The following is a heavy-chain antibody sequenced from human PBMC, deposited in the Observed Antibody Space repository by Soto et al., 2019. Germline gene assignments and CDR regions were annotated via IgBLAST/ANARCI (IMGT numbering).Heavy chain of an antibody. CDR3: ARSSSGYYCVGPYYFCC. J-gene: IGHJ4*02. V-gene: IGHV3-53*01. CDR1: GFTVSSNY. CDR2: IYSGGST. Sequence: PGGSLRLSCAASGFTVSSNYMSWVRQAPGKGLEWVSVIYSGGSTYYADSVKGRFTISRDNSKNTLYLQMNSLRAEDTAVYYCARSSSGYYCVGPYYFCCWGRGTLVAVSS. D-gene: IGHD3-22*01.